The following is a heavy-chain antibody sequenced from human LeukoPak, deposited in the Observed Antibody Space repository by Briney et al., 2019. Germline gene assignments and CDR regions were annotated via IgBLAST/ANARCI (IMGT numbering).Heavy chain of an antibody. CDR3: ARGPRNNWFDP. V-gene: IGHV4-34*01. CDR2: INHSGST. CDR1: GGSFSGYY. Sequence: PSETLSLTCAVYGGSFSGYYCGSIRQPPGRRLEWLGEINHSGSTNYNPSLKSRVTISVDKSKNQFSLKLSSVTAADTAVYYCARGPRNNWFDPWGQGTLVTVSS. J-gene: IGHJ5*02.